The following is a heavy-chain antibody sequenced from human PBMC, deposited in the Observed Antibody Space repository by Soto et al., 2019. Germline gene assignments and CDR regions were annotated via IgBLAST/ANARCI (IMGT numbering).Heavy chain of an antibody. CDR1: GYTFITIG. CDR3: VRDFDASRRYYTDY. Sequence: QVQLVQSGAGVKKPGASVKLSCKSSGYTFITIGISWVRQAPGQGLEGMGWISPHKGNTNYAQNFQGRVTLTTDTTPGTAYMELMSLTADDTAGYYWVRDFDASRRYYTDYWGQGTLVTVSS. D-gene: IGHD3-10*01. V-gene: IGHV1-18*01. CDR2: ISPHKGNT. J-gene: IGHJ4*02.